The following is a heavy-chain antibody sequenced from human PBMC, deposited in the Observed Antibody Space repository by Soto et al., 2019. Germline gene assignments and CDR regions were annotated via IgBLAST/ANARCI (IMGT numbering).Heavy chain of an antibody. D-gene: IGHD4-17*01. Sequence: NPGGSLRLSCAASGFTFSNAWMSWVRQAPGKGLEWVGRIKSKTDGGTTDYAAPVKGRFTISRDDSKNTLYLQMNSLKTENTAVYYCTTDMDYGDPTSIQHWGQGTLVTVSS. J-gene: IGHJ1*01. CDR3: TTDMDYGDPTSIQH. CDR2: IKSKTDGGTT. V-gene: IGHV3-15*01. CDR1: GFTFSNAW.